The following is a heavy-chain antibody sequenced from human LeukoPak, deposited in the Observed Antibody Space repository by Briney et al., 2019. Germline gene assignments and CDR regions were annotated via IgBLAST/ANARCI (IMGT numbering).Heavy chain of an antibody. CDR3: ASARFTYGDYAFDY. J-gene: IGHJ4*02. V-gene: IGHV3-53*01. D-gene: IGHD4-17*01. Sequence: GGSLRLSCAASGFTVSSNYMSWVRQAPGKGLEWVSVIYSGGSTYYADSVKGRFTISRDNSKNTLYLQMNSLRAEDTAVYYCASARFTYGDYAFDYWGQGTLVTVSS. CDR1: GFTVSSNY. CDR2: IYSGGST.